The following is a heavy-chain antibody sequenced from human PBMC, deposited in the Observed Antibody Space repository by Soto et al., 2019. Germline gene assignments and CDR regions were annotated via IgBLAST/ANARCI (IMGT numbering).Heavy chain of an antibody. CDR1: GFTFSNYA. Sequence: GGSLRLSCAASGFTFSNYAMNWVRQAPGKGLEWVSAISNSFSDGNTHYADSVKGRFTISRDNDRNTVFLEMNSLRAEDTAVYYCAKVFSPEGGNCFDYWGQGTLVTVSS. CDR3: AKVFSPEGGNCFDY. CDR2: ISNSFSDGNT. J-gene: IGHJ4*02. V-gene: IGHV3-23*01.